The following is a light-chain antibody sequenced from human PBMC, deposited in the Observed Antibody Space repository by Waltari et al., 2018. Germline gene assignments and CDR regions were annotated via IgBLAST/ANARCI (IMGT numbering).Light chain of an antibody. CDR2: DAS. J-gene: IGKJ4*01. CDR3: QQSDTLPLT. Sequence: DIQMTQSPSSLSASVGDRVTLTCQASQDINNYLHWYQQKPGKAPKPLIYDASKLETGVPSRFSGRGYGTHFSFTISSLQPEDIATYYCQQSDTLPLTFGGGTKVEI. CDR1: QDINNY. V-gene: IGKV1-33*01.